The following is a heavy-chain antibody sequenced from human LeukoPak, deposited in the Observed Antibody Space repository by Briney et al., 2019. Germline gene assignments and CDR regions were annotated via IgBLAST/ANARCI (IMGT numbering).Heavy chain of an antibody. Sequence: SVKVSRKASGYTFTSYGISWVRQAPGQGLEWMGRIIPIFGTANYAQKFQGRVTITTDESTSTAYMELSSLRSEDTAVYYCARLGQQVGATRDYWGQGTLVTVSS. V-gene: IGHV1-69*05. CDR2: IIPIFGTA. CDR1: GYTFTSYG. CDR3: ARLGQQVGATRDY. D-gene: IGHD1-26*01. J-gene: IGHJ4*02.